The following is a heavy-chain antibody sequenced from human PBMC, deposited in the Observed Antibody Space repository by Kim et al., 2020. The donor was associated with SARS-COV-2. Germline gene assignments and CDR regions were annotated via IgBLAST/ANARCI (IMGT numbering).Heavy chain of an antibody. CDR1: GFTFSSYG. CDR3: AKDHQQLEYYFDY. Sequence: GGSLRLSCAASGFTFSSYGMHWVRQAPGKGLEWVAVISYDGSNKYYADSVKGRFTISRDNSKNTLYLQMNSLRAEDTAVYYCAKDHQQLEYYFDYRGQGTLVTVSS. D-gene: IGHD6-13*01. J-gene: IGHJ4*02. V-gene: IGHV3-30*18. CDR2: ISYDGSNK.